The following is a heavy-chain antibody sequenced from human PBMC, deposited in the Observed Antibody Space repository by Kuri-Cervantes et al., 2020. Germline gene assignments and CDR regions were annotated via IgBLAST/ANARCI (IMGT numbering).Heavy chain of an antibody. CDR1: GYSISSGYY. D-gene: IGHD6-13*01. V-gene: IGHV4-38-2*01. Sequence: SQTLSLTCAVSGYSISSGYYWGWIRQPPGKGLEWIGSIYHSGSTYYNPSLKSRVTISVDTSKNQFSLKLSSVTAADTAVYYCARHVGLSSSWYSPYYYYYYMDVWGKGTTVTVSS. CDR3: ARHVGLSSSWYSPYYYYYYMDV. CDR2: IYHSGST. J-gene: IGHJ6*03.